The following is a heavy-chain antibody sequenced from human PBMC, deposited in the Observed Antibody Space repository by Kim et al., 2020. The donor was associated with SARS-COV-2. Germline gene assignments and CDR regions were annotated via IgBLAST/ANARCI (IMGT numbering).Heavy chain of an antibody. J-gene: IGHJ6*02. Sequence: SETLSLTCAVYGGSFSGYYWSWIRQPPGKGLEWIGEINHSGSTNYNPSLKSRVTISVDTSKNQFSLKLSSVTAADTAVYYCARGRPRSGYYRFRGGYGMDVWGQGTTVTVSS. CDR1: GGSFSGYY. CDR2: INHSGST. V-gene: IGHV4-34*01. D-gene: IGHD3-22*01. CDR3: ARGRPRSGYYRFRGGYGMDV.